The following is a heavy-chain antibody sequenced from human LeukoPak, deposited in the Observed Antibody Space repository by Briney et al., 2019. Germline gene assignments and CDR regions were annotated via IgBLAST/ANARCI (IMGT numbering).Heavy chain of an antibody. CDR2: IYNGGST. J-gene: IGHJ6*02. Sequence: GGALRLSCADSGVTLSSNYKSWGRQAPGEGVGGGSVIYNGGSTYYADSVKGRFTISRDNSKNTLYLQMNSLRAEDTAVYYCARDRVTVRYGSGRRYYYGMDVWGQGTTVTVSS. CDR1: GVTLSSNY. CDR3: ARDRVTVRYGSGRRYYYGMDV. D-gene: IGHD3-10*01. V-gene: IGHV3-53*01.